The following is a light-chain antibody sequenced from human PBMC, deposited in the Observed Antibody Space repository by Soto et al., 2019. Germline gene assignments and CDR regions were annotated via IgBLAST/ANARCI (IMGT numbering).Light chain of an antibody. V-gene: IGKV1-6*01. CDR3: LQDFHYPRT. CDR2: GAS. CDR1: QDIKYD. Sequence: AIQMTQSPSSLSASVGDRVTVTRRASQDIKYDLAWYQQKPGKAPKVLIYGASTLQPGVSSRFSGSGSGSEFTLTINSLQPEDSATYFCLQDFHYPRTFGQGTKVEIK. J-gene: IGKJ1*01.